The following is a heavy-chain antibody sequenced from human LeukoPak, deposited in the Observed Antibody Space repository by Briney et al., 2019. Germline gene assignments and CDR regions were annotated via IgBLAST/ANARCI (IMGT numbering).Heavy chain of an antibody. D-gene: IGHD3-3*01. J-gene: IGHJ4*02. CDR3: ATEIITIFGVAPSFGY. Sequence: GASVKVSCKVSGYTLTELSMHWVRQAPGKGLEWMGGFDPEDGETIYAQKFQGRVTMTEDTSTDTAYMELSSLRSEDTAVYYCATEIITIFGVAPSFGYWGQGILVTVSS. V-gene: IGHV1-24*01. CDR2: FDPEDGET. CDR1: GYTLTELS.